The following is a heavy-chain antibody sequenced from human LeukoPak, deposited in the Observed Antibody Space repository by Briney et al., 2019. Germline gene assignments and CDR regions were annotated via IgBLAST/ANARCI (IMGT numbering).Heavy chain of an antibody. J-gene: IGHJ4*02. CDR1: GGSISSYY. CDR3: ATSSTSYTIKWRYFDY. V-gene: IGHV4-59*01. CDR2: IYYSGST. Sequence: KPSETLSLTCTVSGGSISSYYWSWIRQPPGKGLEWIGYIYYSGSTNYNPSLKSRVTISVDTSKNQFSLKLSSVTAADTAVYYCATSSTSYTIKWRYFDYWGQGTLVTVSS. D-gene: IGHD2-2*01.